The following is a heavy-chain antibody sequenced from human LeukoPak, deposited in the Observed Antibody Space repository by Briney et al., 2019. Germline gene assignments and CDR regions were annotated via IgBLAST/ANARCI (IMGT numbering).Heavy chain of an antibody. CDR3: ARGSSGPDYYYGMDV. Sequence: SVKVSCKASGGTLSSYGISWVRQAPGQGLEWMGRIIPILGIANYAQKFQGRVTITADKSTSTAYMELSSLRSEDTAVYYCARGSSGPDYYYGMDVWGQGTTVTVSS. V-gene: IGHV1-69*04. CDR2: IIPILGIA. J-gene: IGHJ6*02. CDR1: GGTLSSYG. D-gene: IGHD7-27*01.